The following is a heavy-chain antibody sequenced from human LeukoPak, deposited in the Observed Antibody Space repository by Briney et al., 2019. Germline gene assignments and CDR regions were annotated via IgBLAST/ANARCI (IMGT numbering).Heavy chain of an antibody. CDR1: GFTFDDYA. Sequence: GGSLRLSCAASGFTFDDYAMHWVRQAPGKGLEWVSGISWNSGSIGYADSVKGRFTISRDNAKNSLYLQMNSLRAEDTALYYCAKDLSSKGYYYGMDVWGQGTTVTVSS. CDR2: ISWNSGSI. D-gene: IGHD2-2*01. J-gene: IGHJ6*02. V-gene: IGHV3-9*01. CDR3: AKDLSSKGYYYGMDV.